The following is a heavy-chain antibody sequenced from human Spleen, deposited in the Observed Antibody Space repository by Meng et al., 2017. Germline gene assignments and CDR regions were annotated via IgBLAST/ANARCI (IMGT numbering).Heavy chain of an antibody. D-gene: IGHD3-22*01. J-gene: IGHJ4*02. V-gene: IGHV1-2*02. CDR3: ASASYDSSFDY. CDR2: INPNSGAT. CDR1: GYAFTAFY. Sequence: ALVKVSCKASGYAFTAFYLHWVRQAPGQGLEWMGCINPNSGATKSAQNFQGRVTMTRDTSIRTAYMELNGLRNGDTALYYCASASYDSSFDYWGQGTLVTVSS.